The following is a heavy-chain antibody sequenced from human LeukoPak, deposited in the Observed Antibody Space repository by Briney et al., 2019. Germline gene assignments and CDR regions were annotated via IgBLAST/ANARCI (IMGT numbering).Heavy chain of an antibody. CDR1: GGSISSGGYY. CDR3: ARGSLTGALTFDY. CDR2: IYHSGST. D-gene: IGHD2-15*01. J-gene: IGHJ4*02. V-gene: IGHV4-30-2*01. Sequence: PSETLSLTCTVSGGSISSGGYYWSWIRQHPGKGLEWIGYIYHSGSTYYNPSLKSRVAISVDRSKNQFSLKLSSVTAADTAVYYCARGSLTGALTFDYWGQGTLVTVSS.